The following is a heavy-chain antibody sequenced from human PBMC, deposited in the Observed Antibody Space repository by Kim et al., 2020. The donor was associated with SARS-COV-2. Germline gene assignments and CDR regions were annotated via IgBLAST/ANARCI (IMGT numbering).Heavy chain of an antibody. V-gene: IGHV1-46*01. CDR3: ARDREGDWTFDY. D-gene: IGHD2-21*02. Sequence: ASVKVSCKASGYTFTSNHMHWVRQAPGQGLEWMGMITPSGGSTNYAQKFLGSVTMTRDTSTSTVYMELSSLRSEDTAVYYCARDREGDWTFDYWGQGTLVTVSP. J-gene: IGHJ4*02. CDR2: ITPSGGST. CDR1: GYTFTSNH.